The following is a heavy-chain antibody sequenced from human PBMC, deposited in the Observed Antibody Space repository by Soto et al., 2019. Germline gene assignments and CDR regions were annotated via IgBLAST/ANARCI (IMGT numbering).Heavy chain of an antibody. CDR1: GGSFRGYY. CDR3: ARLWRSTEGSS. V-gene: IGHV4-34*01. D-gene: IGHD2-21*01. J-gene: IGHJ4*02. Sequence: QVRLQQGGAGLLKPSETLALTCAVHGGSFRGYYWSWIRQPPGKGLEWIGEINHSGGPNYNPSLKSRVSISVDASKHHFSLQLSSVTAADTAVYYCARLWRSTEGSSWGQGTRVAVSS. CDR2: INHSGGP.